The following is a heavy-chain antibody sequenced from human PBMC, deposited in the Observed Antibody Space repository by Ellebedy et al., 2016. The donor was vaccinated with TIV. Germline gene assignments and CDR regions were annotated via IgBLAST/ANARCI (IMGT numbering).Heavy chain of an antibody. J-gene: IGHJ6*02. V-gene: IGHV3-49*03. D-gene: IGHD3-3*01. CDR2: IRSKAYGGTT. CDR1: GFTFGDYA. CDR3: TRDRDDVWSGDVYYYYGMDV. Sequence: GGSLRLSCTASGFTFGDYAMSWFRQAPGKGLEWVGFIRSKAYGGTTEYAASVKGRFTISRDDSKSIAYLQMDSLKTEDTAVYYCTRDRDDVWSGDVYYYYGMDVWGQGTTVTVSS.